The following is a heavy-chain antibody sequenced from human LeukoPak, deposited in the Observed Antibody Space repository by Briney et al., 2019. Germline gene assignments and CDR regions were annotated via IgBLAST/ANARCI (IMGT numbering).Heavy chain of an antibody. V-gene: IGHV7-4-1*02. CDR1: GYTFTSYA. D-gene: IGHD2-15*01. J-gene: IGHJ4*02. CDR2: INTNTGNP. Sequence: ASVKVSCKASGYTFTSYAMNWVRQAPGQGLEWMGWINTNTGNPTYAQGFTGRFVFSLDASVSTAYLQISGLKAEDTAVYYCARDHRGSCFIYWGQGTLVTVSS. CDR3: ARDHRGSCFIY.